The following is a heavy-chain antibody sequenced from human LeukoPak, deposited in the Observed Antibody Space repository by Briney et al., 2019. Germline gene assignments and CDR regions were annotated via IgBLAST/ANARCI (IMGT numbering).Heavy chain of an antibody. CDR3: ARDRGIAAAGTIWFDY. CDR1: GGTFSSYT. J-gene: IGHJ4*02. CDR2: IIPIFGTA. Sequence: GSSVKVSCKASGGTFSSYTISWVRQAPGQGLEWMGGIIPIFGTANYAQKFQGRVTITADESTSTAYMELSSLRSEDTAVYYCARDRGIAAAGTIWFDYWGQGTLVTVSS. V-gene: IGHV1-69*01. D-gene: IGHD6-13*01.